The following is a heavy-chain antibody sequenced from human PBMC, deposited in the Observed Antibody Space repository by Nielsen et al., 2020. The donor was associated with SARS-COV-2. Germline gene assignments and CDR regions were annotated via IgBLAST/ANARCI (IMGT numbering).Heavy chain of an antibody. CDR1: GYTFTGYY. Sequence: ASVKVSCKASGYTFTGYYMHWVRQAPGQGLEWMGRINPNSGGTNYAQKFQGRVTISRDNAKNSLYLQMNSLRAEDTALYYCAKDMGFGVTSTTFDYWGQGTLVTVSS. CDR2: INPNSGGT. V-gene: IGHV1-2*06. J-gene: IGHJ4*02. CDR3: AKDMGFGVTSTTFDY. D-gene: IGHD3-3*01.